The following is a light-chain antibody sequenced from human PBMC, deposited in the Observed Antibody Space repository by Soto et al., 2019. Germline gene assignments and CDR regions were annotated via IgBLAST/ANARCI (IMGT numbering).Light chain of an antibody. CDR3: NSYTTTYTLV. Sequence: QPVLTQPPSVSGSPGQSITVSCTGTSSDIGASNFVSWYQHLPGRAPKVIIFEATNRPSGVSDRFSGSKAGITAYLTISGLQAEDEADYYCNSYTTTYTLVFGTGTKLTVL. CDR2: EAT. J-gene: IGLJ1*01. V-gene: IGLV2-14*01. CDR1: SSDIGASNF.